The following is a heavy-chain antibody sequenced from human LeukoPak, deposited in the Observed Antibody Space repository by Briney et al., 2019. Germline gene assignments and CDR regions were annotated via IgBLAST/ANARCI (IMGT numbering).Heavy chain of an antibody. V-gene: IGHV3-74*01. J-gene: IGHJ4*02. CDR1: GFTFSSYW. Sequence: GGSLRLSCAASGFTFSSYWMHWVRQVPGKGLVWVSRINSDASSTNYADSVKGRFTISRDNAKNTLYLQMNSLIAEDTAVYYCTRVRGYDFDFWGQGTLVTVSS. D-gene: IGHD5-12*01. CDR2: INSDASST. CDR3: TRVRGYDFDF.